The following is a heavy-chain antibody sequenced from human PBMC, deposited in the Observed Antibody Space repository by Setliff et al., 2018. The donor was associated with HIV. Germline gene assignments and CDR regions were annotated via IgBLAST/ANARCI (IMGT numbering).Heavy chain of an antibody. CDR1: GFTFRSYE. J-gene: IGHJ5*01. CDR3: ARGWFDS. V-gene: IGHV3-48*03. CDR2: ISRSGSTI. Sequence: GGSLRLSCAASGFTFRSYEMNWVRQAPGKGLEWVSYISRSGSTIHYADSVKGRFTISRDNAKNSLYLQMNSLRAEDTAVYYCARGWFDSWGQGTLVTVSS.